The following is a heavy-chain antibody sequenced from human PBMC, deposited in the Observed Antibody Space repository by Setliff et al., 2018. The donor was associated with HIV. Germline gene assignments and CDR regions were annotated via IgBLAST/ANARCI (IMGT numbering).Heavy chain of an antibody. J-gene: IGHJ1*01. CDR2: FDPEDGET. D-gene: IGHD6-13*01. V-gene: IGHV1-24*01. CDR1: GYTLTELS. CDR3: ATDPGYSSTWYSESFQH. Sequence: ASVKVSCKISGYTLTELSIHRVRQAPGKGLEWMANFDPEDGETFYAQKFQGRLTMTEDTSTDTAYMELSSLRSDDTAMYYCATDPGYSSTWYSESFQHWGQGTVVTVSS.